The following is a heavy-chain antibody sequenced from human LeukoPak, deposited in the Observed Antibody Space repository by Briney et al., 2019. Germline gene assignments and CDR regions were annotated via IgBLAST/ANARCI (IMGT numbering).Heavy chain of an antibody. J-gene: IGHJ6*02. D-gene: IGHD3-22*01. CDR1: GDSVSSNSAA. Sequence: SQTLSLTCAISGDSVSSNSAAWIWITQSPSRDLEWLGRTYYRSKWYNDYAVSVISRITNNPDTSKNQFSLQLNSVTPEDTAVYYCARGYDSSGYYWGNYYYGMDVWGQGTTVTVSS. CDR2: TYYRSKWYN. V-gene: IGHV6-1*01. CDR3: ARGYDSSGYYWGNYYYGMDV.